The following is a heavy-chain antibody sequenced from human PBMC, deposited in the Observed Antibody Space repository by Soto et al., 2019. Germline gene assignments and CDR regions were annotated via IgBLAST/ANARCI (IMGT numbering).Heavy chain of an antibody. CDR3: ARDGAWRGFDV. CDR1: GDSISSGGYS. CDR2: IDRSGST. D-gene: IGHD1-26*01. Sequence: SETLSLTCTASGDSISSGGYSWSWIRQPPGKGLEWVGYIDRSGSTYYNPSLQSRVTISVDRSSHQFSLSLTSVTAADTAFYYCARDGAWRGFDVWGQGTTVTVSS. V-gene: IGHV4-30-2*01. J-gene: IGHJ6*02.